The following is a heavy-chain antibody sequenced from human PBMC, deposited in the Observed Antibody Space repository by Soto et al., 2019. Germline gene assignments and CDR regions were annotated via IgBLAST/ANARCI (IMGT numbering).Heavy chain of an antibody. CDR2: ISSSGGGT. Sequence: EVQVLESGGGLVQPGGSLRLSCAASGFTFSSYDMSWVRQAPGKGLEWVSAISSSGGGTHYADSVRGRFTIARDNSKNTLYLQMISLGAEDTAVYYCATHYAGGRDFWGLGTQVTVSS. CDR1: GFTFSSYD. V-gene: IGHV3-23*01. CDR3: ATHYAGGRDF. D-gene: IGHD4-17*01. J-gene: IGHJ4*02.